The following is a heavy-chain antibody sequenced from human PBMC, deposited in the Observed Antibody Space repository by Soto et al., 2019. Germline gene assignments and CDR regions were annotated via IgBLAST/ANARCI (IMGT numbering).Heavy chain of an antibody. CDR1: GGSISSGDYY. V-gene: IGHV4-30-4*01. CDR2: IYYSGST. J-gene: IGHJ5*02. D-gene: IGHD6-6*01. CDR3: ARRSIAALNWFDP. Sequence: SETLSLTCTVSGGSISSGDYYWSWIRQPPGKGLEWIGYIYYSGSTYYNPSLKSRVTISVDTSKNQFSLKLSSVTAADTAVYYCARRSIAALNWFDPWGPGTLVAVSS.